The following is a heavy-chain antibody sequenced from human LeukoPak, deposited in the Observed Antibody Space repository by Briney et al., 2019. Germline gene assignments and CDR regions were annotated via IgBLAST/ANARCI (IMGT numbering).Heavy chain of an antibody. CDR1: GYIFTDYY. D-gene: IGHD2-2*01. CDR2: IDPNSGGT. Sequence: GASVKVSCKASGYIFTDYYVHWIRQAPGQGLEWMGWIDPNSGGTHHAPNFQGRATMTRDTSSSTVYMGLSRLRSADTAIYYCARSRMPFYYYGMHVWGLGTSVTVSS. CDR3: ARSRMPFYYYGMHV. V-gene: IGHV1-2*02. J-gene: IGHJ6*02.